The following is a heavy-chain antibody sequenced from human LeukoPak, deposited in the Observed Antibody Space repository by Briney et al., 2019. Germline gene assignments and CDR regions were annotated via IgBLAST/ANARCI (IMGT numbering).Heavy chain of an antibody. CDR2: IYYSGST. CDR1: GGSISNGDHY. J-gene: IGHJ4*02. Sequence: SETLCLTCTVSGGSISNGDHYWSWIRQHPGKGLEWIGHIYYSGSTYYNPSLKSRVTISVDTSKNQFSLKLSSVTAADTAVYYCARGARVPTEHIAVAGTRVYFDYWGQGTLVTVSS. CDR3: ARGARVPTEHIAVAGTRVYFDY. V-gene: IGHV4-31*03. D-gene: IGHD6-19*01.